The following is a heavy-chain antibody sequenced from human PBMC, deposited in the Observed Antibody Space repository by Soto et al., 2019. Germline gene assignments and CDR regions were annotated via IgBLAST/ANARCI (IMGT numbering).Heavy chain of an antibody. CDR1: GGSISSGGYY. V-gene: IGHV4-31*03. J-gene: IGHJ4*02. CDR2: IYYSGST. D-gene: IGHD2-8*01. CDR3: ARVLMVYAIRSPAFDY. Sequence: SETLSLTCTVSGGSISSGGYYWSWIRQDPGKGLEWIGYIYYSGSTYYNPSLKSRVTISVDTSKNQFSLKLSSVTAADTAVYYCARVLMVYAIRSPAFDYWGQGTLVTVSS.